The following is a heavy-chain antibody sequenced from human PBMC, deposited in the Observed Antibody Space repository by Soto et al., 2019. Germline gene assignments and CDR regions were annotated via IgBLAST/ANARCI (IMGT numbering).Heavy chain of an antibody. J-gene: IGHJ4*02. CDR2: IYYSGST. V-gene: IGHV4-39*01. Sequence: SSETLSLTCTVSGGSISSSSYYWGWIRQPPGKGLEWIGSIYYSGSTYYNPSLKSRVTISVDTSKNQFSLKLSSVTAADTAGYYCATQEQHIVAGTIDYWGQGTQVTVSS. CDR1: GGSISSSSYY. D-gene: IGHD6-19*01. CDR3: ATQEQHIVAGTIDY.